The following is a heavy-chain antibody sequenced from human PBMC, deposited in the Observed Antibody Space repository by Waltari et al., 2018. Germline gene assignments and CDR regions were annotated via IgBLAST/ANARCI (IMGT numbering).Heavy chain of an antibody. CDR2: INHSGST. J-gene: IGHJ6*03. CDR3: ARNRKGFNYYYMDV. CDR1: GGSFSAFY. Sequence: QVQLQQWGAELLKPSETLSLTCAVYGGSFSAFYCSWLRQPPGKGLEWIGEINHSGSTNYNPSLKSRVTISVDTSKNQFSLKLSSVIAADTAVYYCARNRKGFNYYYMDVWGKGTTVTVSS. V-gene: IGHV4-34*01.